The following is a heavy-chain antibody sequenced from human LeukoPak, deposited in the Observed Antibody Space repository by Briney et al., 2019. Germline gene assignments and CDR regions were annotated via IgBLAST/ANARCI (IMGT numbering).Heavy chain of an antibody. V-gene: IGHV3-53*01. Sequence: GGSLRLPCAPSGFTVSSNYMSWVRQAPGKGLERVSVIYSGGSTYYADSVKGRFTISRDNSKNTLYLQMNSLRAEDTAVYYCARVQSYYDSSGYTRTMDVWGKGTTVTVSS. D-gene: IGHD3-22*01. CDR2: IYSGGST. CDR1: GFTVSSNY. CDR3: ARVQSYYDSSGYTRTMDV. J-gene: IGHJ6*03.